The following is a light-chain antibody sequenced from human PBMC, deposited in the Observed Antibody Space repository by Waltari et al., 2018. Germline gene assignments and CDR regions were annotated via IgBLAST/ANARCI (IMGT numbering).Light chain of an antibody. J-gene: IGKJ1*01. V-gene: IGKV3-11*01. CDR1: QSVSSY. CDR3: QQRSNWPWT. Sequence: EIVLTQSPATLSLSPGERATLSCRASQSVSSYLAWYQQKPGQAPRLLINEASNRATGIPARFSGGGSGADFTLTISSLEPEDFAVYYCQQRSNWPWTFGQGTKVEIK. CDR2: EAS.